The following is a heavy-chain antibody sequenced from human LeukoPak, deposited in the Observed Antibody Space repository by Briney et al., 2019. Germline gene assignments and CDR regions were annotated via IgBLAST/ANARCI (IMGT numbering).Heavy chain of an antibody. J-gene: IGHJ6*02. CDR3: AKSFTGDNYYYGVDI. Sequence: GGSLRLSCAASGFSFSNYAMTWVRQAPGKGLEWVSAIFRSGGDTYYADSMKGRFTISRDNSKNTLYLQMNSLRVGDTAIYYCAKSFTGDNYYYGVDIWGQGTTVTVSS. CDR2: IFRSGGDT. CDR1: GFSFSNYA. V-gene: IGHV3-23*01. D-gene: IGHD3-10*01.